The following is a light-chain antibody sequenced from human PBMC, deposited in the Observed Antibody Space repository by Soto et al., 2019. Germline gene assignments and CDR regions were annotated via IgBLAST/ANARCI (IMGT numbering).Light chain of an antibody. CDR2: RAS. J-gene: IGKJ5*01. Sequence: EIVLTQSPGTLSLSPGERATLSCRAGQSVSGSYLAWYQQKPGQAPRLLIYRASTRTTGIPARFSGSGSGTEFTLTINSLQSEDFAVYYCQQYNNWPITFGQGTRLEI. CDR3: QQYNNWPIT. CDR1: QSVSGSY. V-gene: IGKV3-15*01.